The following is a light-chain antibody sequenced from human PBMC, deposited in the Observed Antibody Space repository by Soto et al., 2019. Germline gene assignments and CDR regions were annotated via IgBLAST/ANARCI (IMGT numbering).Light chain of an antibody. V-gene: IGKV1-39*01. J-gene: IGKJ1*01. CDR1: QSIDTH. Sequence: DIRMTQSPSSLSASVGDRVNVTCRASQSIDTHLNWYQQHPGKAPNALIYEASNLQSGVPSRFSGSGSGTDFTLTISGLQPDDSATYYCHQTYSPPDTFGKGTKVEIK. CDR3: HQTYSPPDT. CDR2: EAS.